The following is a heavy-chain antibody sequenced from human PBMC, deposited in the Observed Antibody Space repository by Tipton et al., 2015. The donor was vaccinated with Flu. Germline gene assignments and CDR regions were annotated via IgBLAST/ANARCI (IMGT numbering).Heavy chain of an antibody. CDR1: GDSLSSYY. CDR2: IYTSGST. J-gene: IGHJ4*02. CDR3: ARASGSGSYVIFDY. Sequence: TLSLTCNVSGDSLSSYYWSWIRQPAGKGPEWIGRIYTSGSTKYNPSLKSRLTMSIDTSKNQFSLKLSSVTAADTAVYYCARASGSGSYVIFDYWGQGTLVTVSS. V-gene: IGHV4-4*07. D-gene: IGHD3-10*01.